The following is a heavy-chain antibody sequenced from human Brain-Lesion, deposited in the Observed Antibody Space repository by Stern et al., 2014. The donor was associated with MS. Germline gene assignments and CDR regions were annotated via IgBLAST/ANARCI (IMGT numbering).Heavy chain of an antibody. D-gene: IGHD2-15*01. J-gene: IGHJ4*02. V-gene: IGHV3-33*01. CDR3: AIVFEY. CDR1: GFSFSSFA. CDR2: IWYDGSNK. Sequence: VHLVESGGGVVQPGRSLRLSCAASGFSFSSFAMHWVRQAPGKGLEWVAVIWYDGSNKYYADSVKGRFTISRDKSKKPVYLQMNSLRAEDTAVYYCAIVFEYWGQGPLATVPS.